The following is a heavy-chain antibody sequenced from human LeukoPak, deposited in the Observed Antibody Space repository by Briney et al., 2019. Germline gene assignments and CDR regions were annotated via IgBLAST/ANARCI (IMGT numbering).Heavy chain of an antibody. Sequence: PSETLSLTCAVYGGSFSGYYWSWIRQPPGKGLEWIGEINHSGSTNYNPSLKSRVTISVDTSKNQFSLKLSSVTAADTAVYYCARRAERSSGSYYDYWGQGTLVTVSS. J-gene: IGHJ4*02. CDR1: GGSFSGYY. CDR3: ARRAERSSGSYYDY. CDR2: INHSGST. D-gene: IGHD1-26*01. V-gene: IGHV4-34*01.